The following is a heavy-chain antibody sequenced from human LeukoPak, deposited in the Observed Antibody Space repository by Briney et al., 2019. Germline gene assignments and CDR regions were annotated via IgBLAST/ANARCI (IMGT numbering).Heavy chain of an antibody. Sequence: PGGSLRLSCAASGFTFSSYAMSWVRQAPGKGLEWVSAISGSGGSTYYADSVKGRFTISRDNSKNTLYLQMNSLRAEDTAVYYCAIDGRQWLVGDYWGQGTLVTVSS. CDR3: AIDGRQWLVGDY. CDR1: GFTFSSYA. V-gene: IGHV3-23*01. J-gene: IGHJ4*02. D-gene: IGHD6-19*01. CDR2: ISGSGGST.